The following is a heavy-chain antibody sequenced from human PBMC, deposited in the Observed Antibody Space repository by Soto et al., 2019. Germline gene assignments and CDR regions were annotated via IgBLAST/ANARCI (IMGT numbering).Heavy chain of an antibody. V-gene: IGHV1-46*01. CDR2: INPSGGST. CDR3: ARAITLLSGSPYWYFDL. J-gene: IGHJ2*01. CDR1: GYTFTSYY. D-gene: IGHD1-26*01. Sequence: GASVKGSCKASGYTFTSYYRHWLRQAPGQGLEWMGIINPSGGSTSYAQKFQGRVTMTRDTSTSTVYMELSSLRSEDTAVYYCARAITLLSGSPYWYFDLWGRGTLVTVSS.